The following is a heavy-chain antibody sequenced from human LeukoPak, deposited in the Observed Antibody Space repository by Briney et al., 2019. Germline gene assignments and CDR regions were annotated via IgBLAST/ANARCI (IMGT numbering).Heavy chain of an antibody. CDR3: AHPPPLTVAAISFFYYYMDV. V-gene: IGHV1-69*13. Sequence: SVKVSCKASGGTFSSYAISWVRQAPGQGLEWMGGIIPIFGTANYAQKFQGRVTITADESTSTAYMELSSLRSEDTAVYYCAHPPPLTVAAISFFYYYMDVWGKGTTVTVSS. CDR2: IIPIFGTA. J-gene: IGHJ6*03. CDR1: GGTFSSYA. D-gene: IGHD4-11*01.